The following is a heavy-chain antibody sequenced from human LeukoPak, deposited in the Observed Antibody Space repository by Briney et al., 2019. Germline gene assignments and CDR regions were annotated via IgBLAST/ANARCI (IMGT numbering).Heavy chain of an antibody. CDR2: ISGDGTTI. CDR3: ARAVSAARVYDY. V-gene: IGHV3-48*03. J-gene: IGHJ4*02. Sequence: RGSLRLSCAASGFTFRSFEMNWVRQAPGKGLECLSYISGDGTTIQYADSVKGRFTISRDNANNSLYLQMNSLRVEDTAVYYCARAVSAARVYDYWGQGTLVTVSS. D-gene: IGHD2-15*01. CDR1: GFTFRSFE.